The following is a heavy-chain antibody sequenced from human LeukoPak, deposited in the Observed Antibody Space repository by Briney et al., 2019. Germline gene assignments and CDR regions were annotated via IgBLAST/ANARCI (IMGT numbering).Heavy chain of an antibody. Sequence: GGSLRLSCAASGFTFSRYSMNWVRQAPGKGLEWVSSISSSSSYIYYADSVKGRFTISRGNAKNSLYLQMNSLRAEDTAVYYCARGRGYCSSTSCQNWFDPWGQGTLVTVSS. CDR2: ISSSSSYI. CDR1: GFTFSRYS. CDR3: ARGRGYCSSTSCQNWFDP. V-gene: IGHV3-21*01. J-gene: IGHJ5*02. D-gene: IGHD2-2*01.